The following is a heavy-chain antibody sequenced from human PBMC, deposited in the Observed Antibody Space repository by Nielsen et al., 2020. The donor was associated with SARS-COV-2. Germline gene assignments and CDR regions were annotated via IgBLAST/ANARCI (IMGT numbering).Heavy chain of an antibody. CDR3: ARARGRYYDSSGYPYYFDY. D-gene: IGHD3-22*01. V-gene: IGHV1-3*01. Sequence: WVRQAPGQRLEWMGWINAGNGNTKYSQKFQGRVTITAGKSTSTAYMELSSLRSEDTAVYYCARARGRYYDSSGYPYYFDYWGQGTLVTVSS. CDR2: INAGNGNT. J-gene: IGHJ4*02.